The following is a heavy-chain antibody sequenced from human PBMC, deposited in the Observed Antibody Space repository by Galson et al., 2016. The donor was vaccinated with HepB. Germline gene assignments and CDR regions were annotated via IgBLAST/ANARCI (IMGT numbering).Heavy chain of an antibody. CDR3: ATTPGWQSGIFDF. D-gene: IGHD3-3*01. CDR1: GDSISDSSYY. Sequence: SETLSLTCSVSGDSISDSSYYWNWIRQTPGKGLQWIGSLYYIGRTYYNPSLKGRVTISVDTAQNHFSLNLNSLTAADTAVYYCATTPGWQSGIFDFWGQGLLVTVSS. J-gene: IGHJ4*02. V-gene: IGHV4-39*02. CDR2: LYYIGRT.